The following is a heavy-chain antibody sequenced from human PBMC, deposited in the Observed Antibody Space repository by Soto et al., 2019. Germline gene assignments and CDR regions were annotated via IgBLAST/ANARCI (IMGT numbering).Heavy chain of an antibody. CDR1: GFTFSSYW. Sequence: WWSLRLSCAASGFTFSSYWMSWVRQAPGKGLEWVANIKQDGSEKYYVDSVKGRFTISRDNAKNSLYLQMNSLRAEDTAVYYCARVLEWLYYYYYYGMDVWGQGTTVTV. CDR3: ARVLEWLYYYYYYGMDV. CDR2: IKQDGSEK. D-gene: IGHD3-3*01. J-gene: IGHJ6*02. V-gene: IGHV3-7*01.